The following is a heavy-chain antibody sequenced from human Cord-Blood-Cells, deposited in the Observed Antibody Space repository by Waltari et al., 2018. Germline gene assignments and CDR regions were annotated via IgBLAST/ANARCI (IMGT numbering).Heavy chain of an antibody. V-gene: IGHV2-5*01. J-gene: IGHJ4*02. Sequence: QITLKESGPTLVKPTQTLTLTCTFSGFSLSTSGVGVGWIRQPPGKALEWLARIYWNDDKRYSPSLKSRLTITKDTSKNQVVVTMTNMDPVDTATYYCARARDGYNYDYWGQGTLVTVAS. D-gene: IGHD5-12*01. CDR3: ARARDGYNYDY. CDR2: IYWNDDK. CDR1: GFSLSTSGVG.